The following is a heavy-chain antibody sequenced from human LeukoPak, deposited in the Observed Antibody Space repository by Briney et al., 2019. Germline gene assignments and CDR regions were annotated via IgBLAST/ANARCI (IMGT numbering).Heavy chain of an antibody. CDR2: IYYSGST. D-gene: IGHD6-13*01. CDR1: GGSISSSSYY. Sequence: SETLSLTCTVSGGSISSSSYYWGWIRQPPGKGLEWIGSIYYSGSTYYNPSLKSRVTISVDTSKNQFSLKLSSVTAADTAVYYCARDSWGSSWYYYWGQGTLVTVSS. V-gene: IGHV4-39*07. J-gene: IGHJ4*02. CDR3: ARDSWGSSWYYY.